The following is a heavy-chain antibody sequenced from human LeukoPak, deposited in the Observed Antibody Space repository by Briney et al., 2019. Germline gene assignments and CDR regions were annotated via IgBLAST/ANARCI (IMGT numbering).Heavy chain of an antibody. Sequence: PSETPSLTCTVSGYSISSGYYWGWIRQPPGKGLEWIGSIYHSGSTYYNPSLKSRVTISVDTSKNQFSLKLSSVTAADTAVYYCARVATAGTYYFDYWGQGTLVTVSS. CDR2: IYHSGST. CDR1: GYSISSGYY. V-gene: IGHV4-38-2*02. D-gene: IGHD6-13*01. J-gene: IGHJ4*02. CDR3: ARVATAGTYYFDY.